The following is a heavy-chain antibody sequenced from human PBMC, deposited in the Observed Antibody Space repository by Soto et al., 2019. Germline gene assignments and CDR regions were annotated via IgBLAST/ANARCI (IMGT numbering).Heavy chain of an antibody. Sequence: GSLRLSCTASGVTFSAYAMGWVRQVPEKGLEWVSVVSSSGSRAWYEDSVRGRFAISRDNSKNTLYLQMNSLRDEDTAIYYCVTDPEHDHGLLFDYWGLGTQVTV. CDR1: GVTFSAYA. D-gene: IGHD1-1*01. CDR2: VSSSGSRA. CDR3: VTDPEHDHGLLFDY. J-gene: IGHJ4*02. V-gene: IGHV3-23*01.